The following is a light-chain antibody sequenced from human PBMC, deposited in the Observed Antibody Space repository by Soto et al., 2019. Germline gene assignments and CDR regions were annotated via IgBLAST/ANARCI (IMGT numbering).Light chain of an antibody. CDR2: GNN. CDR1: SSNIGADYA. CDR3: QSYDTSLSAVV. Sequence: QPVLTQPPSVSGAPGQRVTISCTGSSSNIGADYAVHWYQQLPGTAPKLLIYGNNNRPSGVPDRFSGSKSGTSASLAITGLQTEDESDYFCQSYDTSLSAVVFGGGTKVTVL. V-gene: IGLV1-40*01. J-gene: IGLJ2*01.